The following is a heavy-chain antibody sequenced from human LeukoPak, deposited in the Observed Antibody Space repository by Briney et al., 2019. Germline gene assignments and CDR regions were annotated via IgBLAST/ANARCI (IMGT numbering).Heavy chain of an antibody. Sequence: GGSLRLSCAASGFTFSSYSMGWVRQAPGKGLEWISYINSNSRTIYYADSVKGRFTISRDNAKNSLYLQMNSLRAEDTAVYYCARPAYDFWSGSFDYWGQGTLVTVSS. D-gene: IGHD3-3*01. CDR2: INSNSRTI. J-gene: IGHJ4*02. V-gene: IGHV3-48*01. CDR3: ARPAYDFWSGSFDY. CDR1: GFTFSSYS.